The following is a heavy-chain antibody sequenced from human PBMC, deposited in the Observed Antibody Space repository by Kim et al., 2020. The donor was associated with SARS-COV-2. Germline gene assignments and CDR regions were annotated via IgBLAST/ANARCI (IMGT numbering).Heavy chain of an antibody. Sequence: ASVKVSCKASGYTFTGYYMHWVRQAPGQGLEWMGWINPNSGGTNYAQKFQGRVTMTRDTSISTAYMELSRLKSDDTAVYYCARSPLGWNYYYYGMDVWGQGTTVTVSS. CDR1: GYTFTGYY. CDR2: INPNSGGT. CDR3: ARSPLGWNYYYYGMDV. D-gene: IGHD6-19*01. V-gene: IGHV1-2*02. J-gene: IGHJ6*02.